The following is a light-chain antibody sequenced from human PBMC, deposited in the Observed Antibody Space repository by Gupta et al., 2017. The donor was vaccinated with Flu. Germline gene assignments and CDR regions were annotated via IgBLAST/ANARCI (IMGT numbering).Light chain of an antibody. Sequence: EIVLTQSPGTMSLSPGERATLSCRASQSVSSSYLAWYQQKPGQAPRLLIYGASSRATGIPDRFSGSGSGTDFTLTISRLEPEDFAVYYCQQDGSSPRFGHGTKVDIK. CDR1: QSVSSSY. V-gene: IGKV3-20*01. CDR2: GAS. CDR3: QQDGSSPR. J-gene: IGKJ3*01.